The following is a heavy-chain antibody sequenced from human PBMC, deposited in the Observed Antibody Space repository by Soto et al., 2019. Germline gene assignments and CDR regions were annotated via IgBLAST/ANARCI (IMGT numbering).Heavy chain of an antibody. Sequence: SETLSLTCTVSGGSISSGGYYWSWIRQHPGKGLEWIGYIYYSGSTYYNPSLKSRVTISVDTSKYQFSLKLSSVTAADTAVYYCATAVGGTFDYWGQGTLVTVSS. J-gene: IGHJ4*02. V-gene: IGHV4-31*03. CDR3: ATAVGGTFDY. CDR2: IYYSGST. CDR1: GGSISSGGYY. D-gene: IGHD6-19*01.